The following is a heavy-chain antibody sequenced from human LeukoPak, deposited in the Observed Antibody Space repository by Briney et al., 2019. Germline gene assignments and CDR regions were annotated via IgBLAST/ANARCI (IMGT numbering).Heavy chain of an antibody. CDR3: AKELGPWLPQHDAFDI. CDR2: ISGSGGST. D-gene: IGHD6-19*01. V-gene: IGHV3-23*01. J-gene: IGHJ3*02. Sequence: PGGSLRLSCAASGFTFDDYAMHWVRQAPGKGLEWVSAISGSGGSTYYADSVKGRFTISRDNSKNTLYLQMNSLRAEDTAVYYCAKELGPWLPQHDAFDIWGQGTMVTVSS. CDR1: GFTFDDYA.